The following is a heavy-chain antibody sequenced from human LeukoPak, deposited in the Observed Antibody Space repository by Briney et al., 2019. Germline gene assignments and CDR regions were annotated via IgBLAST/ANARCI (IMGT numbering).Heavy chain of an antibody. CDR2: ISYDGSNK. V-gene: IGHV3-30*18. CDR3: AKDSRSFGWSLANPDY. D-gene: IGHD3-9*01. CDR1: GFTFSSYG. Sequence: PGRSLRLSCAASGFTFSSYGMHWVRQAPGKGLEWVAVISYDGSNKYYADSVKGRFTISRDNSKNTLFLQMNSLRAEDTAVYYCAKDSRSFGWSLANPDYWGQGTLVTVSS. J-gene: IGHJ4*02.